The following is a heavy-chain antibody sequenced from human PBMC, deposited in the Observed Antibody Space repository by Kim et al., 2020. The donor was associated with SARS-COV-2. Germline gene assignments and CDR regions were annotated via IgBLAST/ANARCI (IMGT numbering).Heavy chain of an antibody. CDR2: ISSSSSYI. D-gene: IGHD3-22*01. J-gene: IGHJ3*02. V-gene: IGHV3-21*01. CDR1: GFTFSSYS. Sequence: GGSLRLSCAASGFTFSSYSMNWVRQAPGKGLEWVSSISSSSSYIYYADSVKGRFTISRDNAKNSLYLQMNSLRAEDTAVYYCARDKGGGSGFLHHAFDIWGQGTMVTVSS. CDR3: ARDKGGGSGFLHHAFDI.